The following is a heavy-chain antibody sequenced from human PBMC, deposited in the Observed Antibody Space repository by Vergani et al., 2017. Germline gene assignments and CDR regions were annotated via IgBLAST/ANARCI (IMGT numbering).Heavy chain of an antibody. CDR1: GFTFSSYS. CDR3: ARDTDYSNSPPYYYWYMDV. V-gene: IGHV3-48*01. CDR2: ISSSSSTI. D-gene: IGHD4-11*01. Sequence: EVQLVESGGGLVQLGGSLRLSCAASGFTFSSYSMNWVRQAPGKGLEWVSYISSSSSTIYYADSVKGRFTISRDNAKNSLYLQMNSLRVEDTAVYYCARDTDYSNSPPYYYWYMDVWGKGTAVTVSS. J-gene: IGHJ6*03.